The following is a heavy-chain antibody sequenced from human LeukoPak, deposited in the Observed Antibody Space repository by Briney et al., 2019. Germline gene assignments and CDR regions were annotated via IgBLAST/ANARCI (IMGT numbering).Heavy chain of an antibody. J-gene: IGHJ5*02. V-gene: IGHV3-48*03. CDR2: ISYSGSTT. CDR1: GFPFTNFE. CDR3: ARAGPPAFDP. Sequence: GGSLRLSCAASGFPFTNFEMNWVRQAPGKGLEWVSYISYSGSTTSYADSVKGRFTISRDNAKNSLYLQMNSLRAEDTAVYYCARAGPPAFDPWGQGTLVTVSS.